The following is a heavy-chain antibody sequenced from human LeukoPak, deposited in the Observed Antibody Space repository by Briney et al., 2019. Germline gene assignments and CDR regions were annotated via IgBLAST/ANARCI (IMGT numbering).Heavy chain of an antibody. V-gene: IGHV4-59*01. CDR3: ARGPRYCTNDVCYTSTDNWFDP. Sequence: SETLSLTCTVSGGSISSYYWSWIRQPPGKGLEWIRYIYYSGSTNYNPSLKSRVTISVDTSKNQFSLKLSSVTAADTAVYYCARGPRYCTNDVCYTSTDNWFDPWGQGTLVTVSS. CDR1: GGSISSYY. D-gene: IGHD2-8*01. CDR2: IYYSGST. J-gene: IGHJ5*02.